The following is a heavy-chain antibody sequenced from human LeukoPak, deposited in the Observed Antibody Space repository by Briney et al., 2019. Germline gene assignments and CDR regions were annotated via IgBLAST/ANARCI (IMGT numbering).Heavy chain of an antibody. Sequence: ASVKVSCKTSGYTFTNFGINWVRQAPGQGLEWMAWIRVYNGNTYYAQKFQGRVTMTIDTSTTTAYMELRSLRSDDTAVYYCARDLIGGGSSGLGYWGQGTLDTVSS. CDR2: IRVYNGNT. CDR3: ARDLIGGGSSGLGY. CDR1: GYTFTNFG. J-gene: IGHJ4*02. D-gene: IGHD1-26*01. V-gene: IGHV1-18*01.